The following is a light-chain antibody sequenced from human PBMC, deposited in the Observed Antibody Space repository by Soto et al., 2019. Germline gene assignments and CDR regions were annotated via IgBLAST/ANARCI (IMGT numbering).Light chain of an antibody. V-gene: IGKV3-11*01. J-gene: IGKJ1*01. Sequence: EILLTQSPATLSLSPGERATLSCRASQSVGSYFAWYQQKPGQAPRLHIYDASNRATGIPARFSGSGSGTDFTLTISSLEPDDFAVYYCQQRGNWPVTFGQGTRVDIK. CDR3: QQRGNWPVT. CDR1: QSVGSY. CDR2: DAS.